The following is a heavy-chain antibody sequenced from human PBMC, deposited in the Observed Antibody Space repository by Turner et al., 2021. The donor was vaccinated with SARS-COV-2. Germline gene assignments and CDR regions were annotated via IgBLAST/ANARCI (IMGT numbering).Heavy chain of an antibody. Sequence: QLRLQESGPGLVKPSETLSLTCTVSGGSVSTSDSYWGWIRQPPGKGLEWIGRIYTSGLTDYNPSLKSRVTMSVDTSKNKLSLRLTSVTAADTAVYYCTRVPSGGWFDPWGQGTLVSVSS. J-gene: IGHJ5*02. CDR2: IYTSGLT. V-gene: IGHV4-39*07. D-gene: IGHD3-3*01. CDR3: TRVPSGGWFDP. CDR1: GGSVSTSDSY.